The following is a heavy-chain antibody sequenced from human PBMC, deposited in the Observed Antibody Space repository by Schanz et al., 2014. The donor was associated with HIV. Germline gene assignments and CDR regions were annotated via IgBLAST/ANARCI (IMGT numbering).Heavy chain of an antibody. CDR1: AFMFSDHY. D-gene: IGHD4-17*01. J-gene: IGHJ3*02. CDR2: IRTKAAGYST. V-gene: IGHV3-72*01. Sequence: QLVESGGGLVQPGGSLRLSCAASAFMFSDHYMDWVRQPPGKGLEWVGRIRTKAAGYSTVYAASVRGRFTVSRDDSKNLLYLQMNSLETEEMAVYYCARGDYGNYRGIVGFDMWGQGTMVTVSS. CDR3: ARGDYGNYRGIVGFDM.